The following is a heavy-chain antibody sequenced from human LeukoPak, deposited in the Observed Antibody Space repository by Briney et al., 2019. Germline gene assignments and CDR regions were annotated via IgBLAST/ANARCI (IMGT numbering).Heavy chain of an antibody. CDR2: INHSGST. Sequence: PSETLSLTCAVYGGSFSGYYWSWIRQPPGKGLEWIGEINHSGSTNYNPSLKSRVTISVDTSKNQFSLKLSSVTAADTAVYYCARAGLDYDSRFDPWGQGTLVTVSS. V-gene: IGHV4-34*01. J-gene: IGHJ5*02. D-gene: IGHD3-22*01. CDR3: ARAGLDYDSRFDP. CDR1: GGSFSGYY.